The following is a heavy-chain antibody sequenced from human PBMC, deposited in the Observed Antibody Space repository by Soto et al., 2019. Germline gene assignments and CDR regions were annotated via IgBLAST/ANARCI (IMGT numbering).Heavy chain of an antibody. Sequence: EVQLLESGGGLVQPGGSLRLSCAASGFTFSSYAMSWVRQAPGKGLEWVSAISGSGGSTYYADSVKGRFTISRDNSKNTLYLQMNSLRAEDTAVYYCAKDLRGSSHRADYYYGMDVWGQGTTVTVSS. CDR1: GFTFSSYA. D-gene: IGHD6-13*01. J-gene: IGHJ6*02. CDR3: AKDLRGSSHRADYYYGMDV. V-gene: IGHV3-23*01. CDR2: ISGSGGST.